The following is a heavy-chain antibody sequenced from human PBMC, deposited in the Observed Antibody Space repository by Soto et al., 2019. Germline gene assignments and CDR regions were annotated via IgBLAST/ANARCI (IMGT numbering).Heavy chain of an antibody. CDR1: GFTFDDYA. J-gene: IGHJ6*02. Sequence: GGSLRLSCAASGFTFDDYAMHWVRQAPGKGLEWVSLISWDGGSTYYADSVKGRFTISRDNSKNSLYLQMNSLRAEDTALYYCAKAHGWSLYYYYGMDVWGQGTTVTVSS. D-gene: IGHD6-19*01. V-gene: IGHV3-43D*03. CDR2: ISWDGGST. CDR3: AKAHGWSLYYYYGMDV.